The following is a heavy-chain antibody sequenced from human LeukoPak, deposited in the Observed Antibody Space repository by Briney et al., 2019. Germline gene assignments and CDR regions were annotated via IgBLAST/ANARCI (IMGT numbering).Heavy chain of an antibody. CDR3: AKDDDWGRYKH. D-gene: IGHD3-16*01. J-gene: IGHJ1*01. Sequence: GGTLRLSCAASGFTFSSHGMNWVRQAPGRGLEWVSGISPSGGITYYTDSVKGRFTISRDNSKNTQSLQMNSLRAEDTAVYYCAKDDDWGRYKHWGQGTLVTVSS. CDR2: ISPSGGIT. CDR1: GFTFSSHG. V-gene: IGHV3-23*01.